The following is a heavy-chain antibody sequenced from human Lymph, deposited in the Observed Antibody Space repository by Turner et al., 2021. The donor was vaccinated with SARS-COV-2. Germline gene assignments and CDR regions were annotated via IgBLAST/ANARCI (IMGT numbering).Heavy chain of an antibody. CDR3: ATVLCTGSSCYYDGMDV. CDR2: FDPEDGEI. CDR1: AYTLTEFS. D-gene: IGHD2-15*01. V-gene: IGHV1-24*01. Sequence: QVQLVQSGAEVKKPGASVTVSCKVSAYTLTEFSMHWVRQAPGKGREWMGDFDPEDGEIIYAQKFQVRVTMTEDTATDTAYMELISLRSEDTAVYYCATVLCTGSSCYYDGMDVWGQGTTVTVSS. J-gene: IGHJ6*02.